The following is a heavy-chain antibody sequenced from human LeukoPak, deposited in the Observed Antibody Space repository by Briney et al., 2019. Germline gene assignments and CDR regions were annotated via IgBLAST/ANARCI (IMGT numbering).Heavy chain of an antibody. V-gene: IGHV1-8*02. D-gene: IGHD6-6*01. J-gene: IGHJ4*02. CDR2: MNPNSGNT. CDR3: ARPPYSSSSRSDY. CDR1: GYTFTGYY. Sequence: ASVKVSCKASGYTFTGYYMHWVRQAPGQGLEWMGWMNPNSGNTGYAQKFQGRVTMTRNTSISTAYMELSSLRSEDTAVYYCARPPYSSSSRSDYWGQGTLVTVSS.